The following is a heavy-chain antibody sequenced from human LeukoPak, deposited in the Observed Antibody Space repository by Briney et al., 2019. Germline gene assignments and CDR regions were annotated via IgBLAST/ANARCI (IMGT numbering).Heavy chain of an antibody. J-gene: IGHJ4*02. D-gene: IGHD4-17*01. Sequence: GGSLRLSCTASGFSFSSYTMSWVRQAPGEGLEWLSAINGRGITYYAGSVKGRFTISRDNSENTLYLQMNSLTVDDTAVYFCAKERQTGDYFTSDYWGQGTLVTVSS. CDR2: INGRGIT. CDR1: GFSFSSYT. CDR3: AKERQTGDYFTSDY. V-gene: IGHV3-23*01.